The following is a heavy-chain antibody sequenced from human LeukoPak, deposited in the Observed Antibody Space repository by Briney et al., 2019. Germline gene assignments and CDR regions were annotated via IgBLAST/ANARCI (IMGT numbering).Heavy chain of an antibody. Sequence: PGGSLRLSCAASGFTFSSYWMSWVRQAPGKGLEWVANIKQDGSEKYYVDSVKGRFTISRDNAKNSLYLQMNSLRAEDTAVYYCARTGLGATYNSFFDYWGQGTLVTVSS. D-gene: IGHD1-26*01. J-gene: IGHJ4*02. CDR2: IKQDGSEK. CDR1: GFTFSSYW. V-gene: IGHV3-7*01. CDR3: ARTGLGATYNSFFDY.